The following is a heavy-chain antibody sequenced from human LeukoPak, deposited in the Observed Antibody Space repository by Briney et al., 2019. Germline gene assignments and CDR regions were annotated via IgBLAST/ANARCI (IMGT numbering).Heavy chain of an antibody. CDR2: INNNGRAI. J-gene: IGHJ4*02. CDR1: GFTFRSYA. CDR3: VNDYGEGYFDC. V-gene: IGHV3-64D*06. Sequence: GGSLRLSCSASGFTFRSYAVQWVRQAPGKGLEYVSAINNNGRAIYYADSVKGRFTISRDNSKNMLYPQMSSLRPEDTAVYHCVNDYGEGYFDCWGQGTLVTVSS. D-gene: IGHD4/OR15-4a*01.